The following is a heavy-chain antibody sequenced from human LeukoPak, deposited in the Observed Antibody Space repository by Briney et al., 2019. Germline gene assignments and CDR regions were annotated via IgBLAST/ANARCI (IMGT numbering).Heavy chain of an antibody. V-gene: IGHV1-18*01. Sequence: GASVKVSCKASGYTFNNYGISWVRQAPGQGLEWMGWISAYNGKTSYAQKLQGRITMTTDTSASTAYMELRSLRSDDTAVYYCARGSIIRYYYDSSGYQRPPDAFDIWGQGTMVSVSS. J-gene: IGHJ3*02. D-gene: IGHD3-22*01. CDR3: ARGSIIRYYYDSSGYQRPPDAFDI. CDR2: ISAYNGKT. CDR1: GYTFNNYG.